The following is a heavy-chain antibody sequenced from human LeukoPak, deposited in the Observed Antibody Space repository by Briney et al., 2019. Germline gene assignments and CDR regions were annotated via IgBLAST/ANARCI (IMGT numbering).Heavy chain of an antibody. CDR2: IYYSGTT. CDR1: GGSISSGDYY. V-gene: IGHV4-30-4*01. Sequence: SETLSLTCTVSGGSISSGDYYWSWIRQPPGKGLEWIGYIYYSGTTYYNPSLKSRLTISVDTSKNQFSLKLSSVTAADTAVYYCARTDSSGYYGDYWGQGTLVTVPS. J-gene: IGHJ4*02. D-gene: IGHD3-22*01. CDR3: ARTDSSGYYGDY.